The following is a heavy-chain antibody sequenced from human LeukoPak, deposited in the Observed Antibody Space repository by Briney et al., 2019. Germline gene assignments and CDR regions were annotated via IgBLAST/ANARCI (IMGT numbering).Heavy chain of an antibody. V-gene: IGHV4-61*02. D-gene: IGHD2-2*01. Sequence: SETLSLTCTLSGGSISSGSYYWRWIRQPAGRGLELIARIYTSGSTNYNPSLKSRVTISVDTSKNQFSVKLSSVTAADTAVYYCARDRVYCSSTSCYRGWFDPWGQGTLVTVSS. J-gene: IGHJ5*02. CDR3: ARDRVYCSSTSCYRGWFDP. CDR2: IYTSGST. CDR1: GGSISSGSYY.